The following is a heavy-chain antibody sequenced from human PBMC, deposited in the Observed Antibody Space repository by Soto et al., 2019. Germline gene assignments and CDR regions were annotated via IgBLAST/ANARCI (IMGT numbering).Heavy chain of an antibody. J-gene: IGHJ2*01. CDR2: TYYTGST. V-gene: IGHV4-39*01. CDR1: GGSISSNSHY. CDR3: PRLGLSVAKSCAGHRYLGL. D-gene: IGHD6-19*01. Sequence: AETLSRTFPVSGGSISSNSHYWGWIRQPPVKVLEWIGTTYYTGSTYYNPSLKSRVTISVEASKNQFSLKLSSVTAADTAVYYWPRLGLSVAKSCAGHRYLGLGGRCTLDT.